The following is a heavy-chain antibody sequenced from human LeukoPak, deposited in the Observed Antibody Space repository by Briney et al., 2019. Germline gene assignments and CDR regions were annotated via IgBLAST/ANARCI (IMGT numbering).Heavy chain of an antibody. CDR3: AKDVAYSGSYYFDY. J-gene: IGHJ4*02. Sequence: GGSLRLSCAASGFTFSSYGMHWVRQAPGKGLEWVAVISYDGSNKYYADSVKGRFTNSRDNSKNTLYLQMNSLRAEDTAVYYCAKDVAYSGSYYFDYWGQGTLVTVSS. V-gene: IGHV3-30*18. CDR2: ISYDGSNK. D-gene: IGHD1-26*01. CDR1: GFTFSSYG.